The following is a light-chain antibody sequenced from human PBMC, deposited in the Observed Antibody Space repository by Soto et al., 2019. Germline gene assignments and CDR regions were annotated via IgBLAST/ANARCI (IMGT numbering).Light chain of an antibody. J-gene: IGKJ5*01. CDR2: GAS. V-gene: IGKV3-15*01. CDR1: QSVSSN. Sequence: EIVMTQSTATLSVSPGERATLSCRASQSVSSNLAWYQQKPGQAPRLLIYGASTRATDIPASLSGSGSETEIDLTNSSLQSEDFAVYYCQQYNNWTLITFGQGTRQEIK. CDR3: QQYNNWTLIT.